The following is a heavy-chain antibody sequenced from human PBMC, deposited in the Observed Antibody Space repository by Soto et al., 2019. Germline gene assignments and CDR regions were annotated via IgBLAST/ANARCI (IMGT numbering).Heavy chain of an antibody. CDR1: GFTFSSYD. J-gene: IGHJ4*02. CDR2: IGTAGDT. V-gene: IGHV3-13*04. CDR3: ARGPLLLWFGELSSPYYFDY. Sequence: GGSLRLSCAASGFTFSSYDMHWVRQATGKGLEWVSAIGTAGDTYYPGSVKGRFTISRENAKNSFYLQMNSLRAGDTAVYYCARGPLLLWFGELSSPYYFDYWGQGTLVTVSS. D-gene: IGHD3-10*01.